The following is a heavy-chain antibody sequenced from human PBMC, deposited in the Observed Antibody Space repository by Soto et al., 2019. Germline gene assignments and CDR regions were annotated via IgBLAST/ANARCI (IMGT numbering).Heavy chain of an antibody. CDR3: AGERGVWFGDLLPHGWPDP. D-gene: IGHD3-10*01. V-gene: IGHV4-61*01. CDR1: GGSVSSGTSY. CDR2: IFYTGTT. J-gene: IGHJ5*02. Sequence: LSLTCTVSGGSVSSGTSYWSWIRQPPGKGLEWIGNIFYTGTTSYNPSLKSRVAISIDTSRNQFSLRLTSVTAADTAVYYCAGERGVWFGDLLPHGWPDPWGQGTLVTVSS.